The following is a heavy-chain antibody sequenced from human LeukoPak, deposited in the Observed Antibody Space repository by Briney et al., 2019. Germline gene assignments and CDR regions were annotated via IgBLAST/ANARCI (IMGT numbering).Heavy chain of an antibody. Sequence: GGSLRLSCAASGFTFDDYAMHWVRQAPGKGLEWVSLISWDGGSTYYADSVEGRFTISRDNSKNSLYLQMNSLRAEDTAFYYCAKVGAKGGSYYMDVWGKGTTVTVSS. CDR3: AKVGAKGGSYYMDV. V-gene: IGHV3-43D*03. D-gene: IGHD1-26*01. CDR2: ISWDGGST. CDR1: GFTFDDYA. J-gene: IGHJ6*03.